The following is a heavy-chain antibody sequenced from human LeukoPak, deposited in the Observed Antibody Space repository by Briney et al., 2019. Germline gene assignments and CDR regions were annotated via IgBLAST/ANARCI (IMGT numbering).Heavy chain of an antibody. J-gene: IGHJ4*02. CDR3: ARLEPANWGSGPDY. CDR1: GGSISGYY. CDR2: IYSTGTT. D-gene: IGHD7-27*01. V-gene: IGHV4-4*07. Sequence: SETLSLTCTVSGGSISGYYWSWIRQPAGGVLECIGRIYSTGTTTYNASLRGRVTISVDQSKSQFSLKLTSVTAEDTAVYYCARLEPANWGSGPDYWGQGTLVTVSS.